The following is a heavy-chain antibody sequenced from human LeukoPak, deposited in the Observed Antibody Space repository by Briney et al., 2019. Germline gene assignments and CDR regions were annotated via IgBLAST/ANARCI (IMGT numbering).Heavy chain of an antibody. D-gene: IGHD6-13*01. CDR3: ARARLAAAGTYRYYYYGMDV. J-gene: IGHJ6*04. Sequence: SETLSLTWAVYGGSFSGYYWSWIRQPPGKGLEWIGEINHSGSTNYNPSLKSRVTISVDTSKNQFSLKLSSVTAADTAVYYCARARLAAAGTYRYYYYGMDVWGKGTTVTVSS. V-gene: IGHV4-34*01. CDR2: INHSGST. CDR1: GGSFSGYY.